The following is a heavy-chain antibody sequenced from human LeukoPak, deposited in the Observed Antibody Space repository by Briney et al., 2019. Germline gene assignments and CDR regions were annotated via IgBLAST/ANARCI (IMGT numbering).Heavy chain of an antibody. CDR3: TRENRATNGRFYFDY. Sequence: GGSLRLSCAASGFTFSSYSMNWVRQAPGKGLEWVSRINTDGSSTSFADSVKGRFTISRDSAKNTLYLQMNSLRAEDTAVYYCTRENRATNGRFYFDYWGQGTLVTVSS. D-gene: IGHD1-14*01. V-gene: IGHV3-74*01. J-gene: IGHJ4*02. CDR2: INTDGSST. CDR1: GFTFSSYS.